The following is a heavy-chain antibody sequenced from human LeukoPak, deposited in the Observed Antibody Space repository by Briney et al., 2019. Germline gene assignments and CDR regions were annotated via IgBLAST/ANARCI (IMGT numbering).Heavy chain of an antibody. Sequence: GGSLRLSCAASGFTVNSNYMSWVRQAPGKGLEWVSVIYIAGSTYYADSVKGRFTISRDNSKNTLYLQMNSLRAEDTAVYYCARGTDTAMSTRFDYWGQGTLVTVSS. CDR3: ARGTDTAMSTRFDY. J-gene: IGHJ4*02. D-gene: IGHD5-18*01. CDR2: IYIAGST. CDR1: GFTVNSNY. V-gene: IGHV3-53*01.